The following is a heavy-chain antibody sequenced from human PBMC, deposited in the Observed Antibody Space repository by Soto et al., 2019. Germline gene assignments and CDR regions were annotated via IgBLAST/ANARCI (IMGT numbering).Heavy chain of an antibody. CDR1: GFTFSNYA. Sequence: EVQLLESGGGLVQPGGSLRLSCAASGFTFSNYAMSWVRQAPGKGLEWVSSITGSGDYTYYADSVKGRFTISRDNSKNTPSLQMNSLRAEDTAVYYCAKARYYDSTGYLYYFDYWGQGTLVTVSS. V-gene: IGHV3-23*01. CDR2: ITGSGDYT. J-gene: IGHJ4*02. D-gene: IGHD3-22*01. CDR3: AKARYYDSTGYLYYFDY.